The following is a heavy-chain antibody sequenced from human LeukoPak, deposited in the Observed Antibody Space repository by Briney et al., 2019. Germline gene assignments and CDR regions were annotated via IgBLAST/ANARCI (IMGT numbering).Heavy chain of an antibody. J-gene: IGHJ6*02. Sequence: ASETLSLTCAVYGGSFSGYYWSWIRQPPGKGLEWIGEINHSGSTNYNPSLKSRVTISVDTSKNQFSLKLSSVTAADTAVYYCARLKLDIVVVPAAIRHSYYYGMDVWGQGTTVTVSS. CDR3: ARLKLDIVVVPAAIRHSYYYGMDV. CDR1: GGSFSGYY. D-gene: IGHD2-2*02. CDR2: INHSGST. V-gene: IGHV4-34*01.